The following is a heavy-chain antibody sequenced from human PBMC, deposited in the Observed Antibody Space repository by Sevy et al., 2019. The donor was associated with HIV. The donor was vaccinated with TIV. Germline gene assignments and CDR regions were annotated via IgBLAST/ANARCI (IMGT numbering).Heavy chain of an antibody. Sequence: GGSLRLSCAASGFNFSPYALHWVRQVPGKGLEWVATISSDGSKRYYTDSVKGRFSISRDNSKNTLYLQMNNLTPEDTAVFYCAKEGYYYDSRPSDWFDPWGQGALVTVSS. J-gene: IGHJ5*02. CDR2: ISSDGSKR. V-gene: IGHV3-30*18. D-gene: IGHD3-22*01. CDR1: GFNFSPYA. CDR3: AKEGYYYDSRPSDWFDP.